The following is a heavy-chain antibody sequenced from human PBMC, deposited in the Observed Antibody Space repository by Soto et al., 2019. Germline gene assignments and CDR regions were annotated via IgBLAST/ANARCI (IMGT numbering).Heavy chain of an antibody. CDR2: FDPEDGET. D-gene: IGHD3-22*01. CDR1: GYTLTELS. V-gene: IGHV1-24*01. Sequence: ASVKVSCKVSGYTLTELSMHWVRQAPGKGLEWKGGFDPEDGETIYAQKFQGRVTMTEDTSTDTSYMDLSSLISEDTAVYYCAIEPRSYYDSRGYYPPDYWGQGTLVTVSS. J-gene: IGHJ4*02. CDR3: AIEPRSYYDSRGYYPPDY.